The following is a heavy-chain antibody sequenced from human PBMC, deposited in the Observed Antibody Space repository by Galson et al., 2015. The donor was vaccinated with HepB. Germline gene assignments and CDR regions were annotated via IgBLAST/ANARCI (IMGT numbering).Heavy chain of an antibody. D-gene: IGHD5/OR15-5a*01. CDR1: GFTFSSHA. V-gene: IGHV3-30-3*01. CDR3: ARPPCTTSTPCGAFDI. Sequence: SLRLSCADSGFTFSSHALHGVRRAPGEGLEWVAIISYDGNIKNDAGSEKGRFTVSRDNFRNALSLEMNNLRYQDTAVYYCARPPCTTSTPCGAFDIWGQGTMVTASS. J-gene: IGHJ3*02. CDR2: ISYDGNIK.